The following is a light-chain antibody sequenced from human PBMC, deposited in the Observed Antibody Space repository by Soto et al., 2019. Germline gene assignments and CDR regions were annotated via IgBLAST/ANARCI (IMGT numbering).Light chain of an antibody. CDR1: NSDVGKYNL. CDR2: AGS. Sequence: QSVLTQPASVSGSPGQSITISCTGTNSDVGKYNLVSLYQQHPAKAPKLIIVAGSKRPSGVSNRFSGSKSGNTASLTISGLQADDESDYYCCSFTGSSSWVFGGGTKLTVL. CDR3: CSFTGSSSWV. V-gene: IGLV2-23*01. J-gene: IGLJ3*02.